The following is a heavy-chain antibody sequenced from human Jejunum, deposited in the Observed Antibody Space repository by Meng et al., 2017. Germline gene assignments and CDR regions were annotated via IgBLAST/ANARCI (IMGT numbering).Heavy chain of an antibody. D-gene: IGHD2-8*01. CDR3: ARDFEALNGV. Sequence: QVKLQESGPGVVKPWGTLSLTCAVSGDSISSSYWWSWVRQSPGKGLEWIGEIYHSGTTNYNPSLKSRVTLSVDKSKNQFSLNLSSVTAADTAVYFCARDFEALNGVWGQGTLVTVSS. V-gene: IGHV4-4*02. CDR1: GDSISSSYW. CDR2: IYHSGTT. J-gene: IGHJ1*01.